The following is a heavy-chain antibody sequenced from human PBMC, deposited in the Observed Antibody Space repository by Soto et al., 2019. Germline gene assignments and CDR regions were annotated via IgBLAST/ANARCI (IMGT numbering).Heavy chain of an antibody. V-gene: IGHV3-48*04. CDR3: ARDPGGVGAEWSPRTRHYGMDV. D-gene: IGHD2-8*02. CDR2: ISSSGSTI. Sequence: PGGSLRLSCAASGFTFSSYGMHWIRQAPGKGLEWVSYISSSGSTIYYADSVKGRFTISRDNAKNSLYLQMNSLRAEDTAVYYCARDPGGVGAEWSPRTRHYGMDVWGQGTTVTVSS. J-gene: IGHJ6*02. CDR1: GFTFSSYG.